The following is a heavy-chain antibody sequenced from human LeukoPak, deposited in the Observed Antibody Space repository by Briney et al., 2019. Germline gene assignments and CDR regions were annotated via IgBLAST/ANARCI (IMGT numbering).Heavy chain of an antibody. Sequence: GSLRLSCAASGFTFSSYSMNWVRQAPGKGLEWVSSISSSSSYIYYADSVKGRFTISRDNAKNSLYLQMNSLRAEDTAVYYCARDRNYYDSRNFDYWGQGTLVTVSS. V-gene: IGHV3-21*01. CDR1: GFTFSSYS. J-gene: IGHJ4*02. D-gene: IGHD3-22*01. CDR2: ISSSSSYI. CDR3: ARDRNYYDSRNFDY.